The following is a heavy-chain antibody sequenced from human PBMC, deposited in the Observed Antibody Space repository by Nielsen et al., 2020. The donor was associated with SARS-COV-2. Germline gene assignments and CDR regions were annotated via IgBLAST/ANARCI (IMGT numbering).Heavy chain of an antibody. CDR2: IYTDGST. D-gene: IGHD5-24*01. CDR3: AREGRKLPLDY. Sequence: GESLKISCGASGFTISSSFMSWVRQAAGKGLDWVSVIYTDGSTSHADSVKGRFTISRDNSKNTLYLQMNSLRAKDTAVYYCAREGRKLPLDYWGQGTLVTVSS. CDR1: GFTISSSF. J-gene: IGHJ4*02. V-gene: IGHV3-66*01.